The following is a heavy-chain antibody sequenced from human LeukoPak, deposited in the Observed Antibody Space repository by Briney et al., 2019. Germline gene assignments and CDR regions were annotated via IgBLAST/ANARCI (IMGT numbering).Heavy chain of an antibody. CDR1: GGSFSGYY. V-gene: IGHV4-34*01. CDR2: INHSGST. D-gene: IGHD5-18*01. Sequence: PSETLSLTCAVYGGSFSGYYWSWIRQPPGKGLEWIGEINHSGSTNYNPSLKSQVTISVDTSKNQFSLKLSSVTAADTAVYYCARYSYGYDYWGQGTLVTVSS. J-gene: IGHJ4*02. CDR3: ARYSYGYDY.